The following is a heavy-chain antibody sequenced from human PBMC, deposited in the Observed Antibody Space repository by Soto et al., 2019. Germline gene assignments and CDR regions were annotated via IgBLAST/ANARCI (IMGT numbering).Heavy chain of an antibody. V-gene: IGHV1-18*04. J-gene: IGHJ5*02. CDR2: INPNNANT. D-gene: IGHD1-26*01. CDR1: GYTFINYG. CDR3: ARESTSPSCTSGSFSRGGWFDP. Sequence: ASVKVSCKTSGYTFINYGISWVRQAPGQELEWMGWINPNNANTQYAPKVQGRVTMTTDTSTTTAYMELTSLGFDDTAVYYCARESTSPSCTSGSFSRGGWFDPWRQGTLVTVSS.